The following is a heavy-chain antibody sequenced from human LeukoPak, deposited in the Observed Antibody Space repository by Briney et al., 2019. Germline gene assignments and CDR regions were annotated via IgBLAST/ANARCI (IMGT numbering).Heavy chain of an antibody. V-gene: IGHV3-30*01. CDR3: ARVVVADQLTNGPYYDYYYYMDV. CDR1: GFTFSSYA. D-gene: IGHD6-19*01. Sequence: PGGSLRPSCAASGFTFSSYALHWVRQAPSKGLEWVALISYDEINKYYADSVKGRFTISRDNSKNTLYLQMNSLRAEDTAVYYCARVVVADQLTNGPYYDYYYYMDVWGKGTTVTVSS. CDR2: ISYDEINK. J-gene: IGHJ6*03.